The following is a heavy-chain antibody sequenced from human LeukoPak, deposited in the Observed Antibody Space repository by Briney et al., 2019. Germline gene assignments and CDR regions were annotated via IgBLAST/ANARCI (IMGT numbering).Heavy chain of an antibody. D-gene: IGHD3-10*01. Sequence: PSQTLSLTCAASGGSISSGGYSWSWIRQPPGKGLEWIGYIYHSGSTYYNPSLKSRVTILVDRSKNQFSLKLSSVTAADTAVYYCARAKGSGYFDYWGQGTLVTVSS. CDR2: IYHSGST. V-gene: IGHV4-30-2*01. J-gene: IGHJ4*02. CDR3: ARAKGSGYFDY. CDR1: GGSISSGGYS.